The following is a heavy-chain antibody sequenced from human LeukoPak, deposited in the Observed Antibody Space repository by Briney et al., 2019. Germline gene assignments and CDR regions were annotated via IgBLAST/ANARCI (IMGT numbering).Heavy chain of an antibody. J-gene: IGHJ4*02. CDR3: AKAQYYYDSSGYLFDY. Sequence: PGGSLRLSCAASGFTVSSNYMSWVRQAPGKGLEWVSIIYSGGSTYYADSVKGRFTISRDNSKNSLYLQMNSLRTEDTALYYCAKAQYYYDSSGYLFDYWGQGTLVTVSS. V-gene: IGHV3-53*05. CDR1: GFTVSSNY. D-gene: IGHD3-22*01. CDR2: IYSGGST.